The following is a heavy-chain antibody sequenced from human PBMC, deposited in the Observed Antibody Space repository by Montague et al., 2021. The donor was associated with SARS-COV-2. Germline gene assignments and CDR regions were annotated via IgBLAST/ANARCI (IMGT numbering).Heavy chain of an antibody. J-gene: IGHJ4*02. CDR2: TGTT. CDR3: ARVQTGNFDF. V-gene: IGHV1-18*01. D-gene: IGHD1-1*01. Sequence: TGTTAYXQRLQGRITLTADRSTNTAYMELRGLTSDDTALYYCARVQTGNFDFWGQGTLVTVSS.